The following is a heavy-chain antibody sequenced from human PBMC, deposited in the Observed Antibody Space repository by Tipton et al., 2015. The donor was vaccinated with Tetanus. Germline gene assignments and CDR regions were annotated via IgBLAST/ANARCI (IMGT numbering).Heavy chain of an antibody. Sequence: GLVKPSQTLSLTCTVSGGSISSGGYYWSWIRQHPGKGLEWIGYIYYSGSTNYIPSLKSRLSISVDTSKNQFSLRLSSVTAADTAVYFCARDPGGCTSSTCYRGRYYYFGMDVWGQGTTVTVSS. CDR2: IYYSGST. V-gene: IGHV4-31*03. CDR3: ARDPGGCTSSTCYRGRYYYFGMDV. CDR1: GGSISSGGYY. J-gene: IGHJ6*02. D-gene: IGHD2/OR15-2a*01.